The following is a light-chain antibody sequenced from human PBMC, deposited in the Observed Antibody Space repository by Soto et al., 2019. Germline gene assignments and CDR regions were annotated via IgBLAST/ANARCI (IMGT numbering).Light chain of an antibody. V-gene: IGKV3-11*01. CDR2: DAS. J-gene: IGKJ5*01. CDR1: QSVSSN. Sequence: EIAMTQSPATLSVSPGERATLSCRASQSVSSNLAWYQQKPGQAPRLLIYDASNRATGIPARFSGSGSGTDFTLTISSLEPEDLAVYYCQQRSNWPPTFGQGTRLEIK. CDR3: QQRSNWPPT.